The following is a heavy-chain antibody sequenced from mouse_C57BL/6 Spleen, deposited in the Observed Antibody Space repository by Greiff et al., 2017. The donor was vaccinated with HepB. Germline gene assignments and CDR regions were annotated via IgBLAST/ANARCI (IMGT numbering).Heavy chain of an antibody. J-gene: IGHJ4*01. CDR2: IDPANGNT. D-gene: IGHD1-1*01. CDR1: GFNIKNTY. CDR3: ARGYYGSSYPGDY. Sequence: VQLQHSVAELVRPGASVKLSCTASGFNIKNTYMHWVKQRPEQGLEWIGRIDPANGNTKYAPKFQGKATITADTDSKAAYLQLSSLTSEDTAIYYCARGYYGSSYPGDYWGQGTSVTVSS. V-gene: IGHV14-3*01.